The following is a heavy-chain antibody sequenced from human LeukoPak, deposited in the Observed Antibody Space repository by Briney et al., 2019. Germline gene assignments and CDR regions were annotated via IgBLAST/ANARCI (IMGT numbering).Heavy chain of an antibody. CDR3: AKGGTADPRIGLDY. CDR2: IRYDGSNA. CDR1: GFTFSGYA. D-gene: IGHD6-13*01. J-gene: IGHJ4*02. V-gene: IGHV3-30*02. Sequence: GGSLRLSCAASGFTFSGYAMNWVRQAPGKGLEWVAFIRYDGSNAYYADSVKGRFTISRDNAKNSLYLQMNSLRAEDTALYYCAKGGTADPRIGLDYWGQGTLVTVSS.